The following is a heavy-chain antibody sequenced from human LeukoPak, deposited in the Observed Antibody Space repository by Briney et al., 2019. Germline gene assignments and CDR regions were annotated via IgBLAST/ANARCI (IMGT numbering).Heavy chain of an antibody. V-gene: IGHV1-18*01. CDR3: ARHDYYDSSGPFDY. CDR1: GYTFTSYA. Sequence: PTASVKVSCKASGYTFTSYAISWVRQAPGQGLEWMGWISAYNGNTNYAQKLQGRVTMTTDTSTSTAYMELRSLRSDDTAVYYCARHDYYDSSGPFDYWGQGTLVTVSS. J-gene: IGHJ4*02. D-gene: IGHD3-22*01. CDR2: ISAYNGNT.